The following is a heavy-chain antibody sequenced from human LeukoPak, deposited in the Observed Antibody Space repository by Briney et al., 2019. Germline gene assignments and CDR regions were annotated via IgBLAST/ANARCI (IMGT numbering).Heavy chain of an antibody. D-gene: IGHD3-10*01. CDR1: GGSFSGYY. CDR2: IYHSGST. V-gene: IGHV4-34*01. Sequence: SETLSLTCAVYGGSFSGYYWSWIRQPPGKGLEWIGEIYHSGSTNYNPSLKSRVTISVDTSKNQFSLKLSSVTAADTAVYYCARGPPPRGGSGSYYPFDYWGQGTLVTVSS. CDR3: ARGPPPRGGSGSYYPFDY. J-gene: IGHJ4*02.